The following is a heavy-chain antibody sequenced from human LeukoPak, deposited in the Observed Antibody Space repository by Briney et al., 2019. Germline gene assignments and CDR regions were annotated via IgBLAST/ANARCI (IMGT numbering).Heavy chain of an antibody. D-gene: IGHD3-22*01. V-gene: IGHV3-21*01. CDR3: ARDSQKFLYYYDSYMDV. Sequence: GGSLRLSCAASGFTFSSYSMNWVRQAPGKGLEWVSSISSSSSYIYYADSVKGRFTISRDNAKNSLYLQMNSLRAEDTAVYYCARDSQKFLYYYDSYMDVWGKGTTVTISS. J-gene: IGHJ6*03. CDR1: GFTFSSYS. CDR2: ISSSSSYI.